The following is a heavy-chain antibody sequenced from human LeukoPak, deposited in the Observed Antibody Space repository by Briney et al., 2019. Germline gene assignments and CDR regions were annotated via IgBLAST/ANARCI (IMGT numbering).Heavy chain of an antibody. J-gene: IGHJ6*02. CDR3: ARDDRSSSDYYGMDV. CDR1: GYTFTSYG. Sequence: ASVKVSCKASGYTFTSYGISWVRQAPGQGLEWMGWTSAYNGNTNYAQKLQGRVTMTTDTSTSTAYMELRSLRSDDTAVYYCARDDRSSSDYYGMDVWGQGTTVTVSS. CDR2: TSAYNGNT. D-gene: IGHD6-6*01. V-gene: IGHV1-18*01.